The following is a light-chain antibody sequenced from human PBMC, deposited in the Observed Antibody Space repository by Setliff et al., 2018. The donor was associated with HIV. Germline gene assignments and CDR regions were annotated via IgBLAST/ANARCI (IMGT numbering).Light chain of an antibody. J-gene: IGLJ1*01. CDR2: EVR. CDR1: SRDVGGYNH. Sequence: QSALTQPASVSGSPGQSITISCTGTSRDVGGYNHVSWYQQHPGKAPKLIIYEVRNRPSGVSNRFSGSKSGNTASLTISGLQTEDEADYYCSSYAITNTLPFGTGTKGTVL. V-gene: IGLV2-14*01. CDR3: SSYAITNTLP.